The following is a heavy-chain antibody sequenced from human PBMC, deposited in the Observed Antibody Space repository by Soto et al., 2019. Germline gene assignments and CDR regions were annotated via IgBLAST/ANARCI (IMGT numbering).Heavy chain of an antibody. J-gene: IGHJ6*02. Sequence: GESLKISCKGSGYSFTSYWISWVRQMPGKGLEWMGRIDPSDSYTNYSPSFQGHVTISADKSISTAYLQWSSLKASDTAMYYCARHSSSPRYYYGMDVWGQGTTVTVSS. CDR1: GYSFTSYW. V-gene: IGHV5-10-1*01. CDR3: ARHSSSPRYYYGMDV. CDR2: IDPSDSYT. D-gene: IGHD6-6*01.